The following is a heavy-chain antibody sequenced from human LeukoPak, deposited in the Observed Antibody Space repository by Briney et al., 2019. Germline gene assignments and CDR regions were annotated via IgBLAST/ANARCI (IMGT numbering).Heavy chain of an antibody. CDR1: GSTFSSYG. Sequence: GGSLRLSCAASGSTFSSYGMSCVRQPPGKVLEWVSAISGGGGSTYYADSVKGRFTISRDNPKNTLYLQMNSLRAEDTAVYYCAKGYCSSSSCPPDYWGQGTLVTVSS. D-gene: IGHD2-2*01. CDR2: ISGGGGST. V-gene: IGHV3-23*01. CDR3: AKGYCSSSSCPPDY. J-gene: IGHJ4*02.